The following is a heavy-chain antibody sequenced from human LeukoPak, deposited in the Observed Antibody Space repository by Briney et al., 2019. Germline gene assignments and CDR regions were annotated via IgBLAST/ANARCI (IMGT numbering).Heavy chain of an antibody. CDR2: ITRNSETI. D-gene: IGHD4-17*01. J-gene: IGHJ4*02. Sequence: PGGSLRLSCAASGFTFSGYSLNWVRQAPGKGLEWVSYITRNSETIYYADSLKGRFTISRDNAKKLLFLQMNSLRTEDTAVYYCATNGDYPFDSWGQGTLVTVSS. V-gene: IGHV3-48*01. CDR3: ATNGDYPFDS. CDR1: GFTFSGYS.